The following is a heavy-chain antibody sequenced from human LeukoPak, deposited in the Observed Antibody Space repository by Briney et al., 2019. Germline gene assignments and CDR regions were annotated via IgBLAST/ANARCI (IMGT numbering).Heavy chain of an antibody. J-gene: IGHJ3*02. CDR3: ARAGYYDSSGFYAPDAFDI. D-gene: IGHD3-22*01. CDR2: INKDGSEK. V-gene: IGHV3-7*03. Sequence: PGGSLRLSCAASGFTFSSYWMSWVRQAPGKGPEWVANINKDGSEKYYVDSLKGRFTISRDNAENSLYLQMNSLRAEDTAVYYCARAGYYDSSGFYAPDAFDIWGQGTVVTVSS. CDR1: GFTFSSYW.